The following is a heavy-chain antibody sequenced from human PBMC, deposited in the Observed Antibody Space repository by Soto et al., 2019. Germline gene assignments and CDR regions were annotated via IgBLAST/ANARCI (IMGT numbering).Heavy chain of an antibody. CDR3: GRDPNGDYVGAFDI. CDR2: TSSSGGST. CDR1: GFTFSSYS. D-gene: IGHD4-17*01. V-gene: IGHV3-23*01. J-gene: IGHJ3*02. Sequence: GGSLRLSCAASGFTFSSYSMSWVRQAPGKGPEWVSGTSSSGGSTYYADSVKGRFTISRDNFKNTLYLQINSLRAEDTALYYCGRDPNGDYVGAFDIWGQGTLVTVSS.